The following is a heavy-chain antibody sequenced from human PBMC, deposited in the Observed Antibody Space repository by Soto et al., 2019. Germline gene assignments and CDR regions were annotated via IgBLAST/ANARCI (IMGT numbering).Heavy chain of an antibody. V-gene: IGHV3-30*18. Sequence: QVHLVESGGGVVQPGRSLRLSCAASGFTFTSFGIHWVRQAPGKGLEWVAVISYDGIDENYADSVKGRFSISRDKSKNKVYLQRNSLRGEDTAVYYCAQGLREMATNTPDYWGQGTLVTVSS. D-gene: IGHD5-12*01. CDR2: ISYDGIDE. CDR1: GFTFTSFG. J-gene: IGHJ4*02. CDR3: AQGLREMATNTPDY.